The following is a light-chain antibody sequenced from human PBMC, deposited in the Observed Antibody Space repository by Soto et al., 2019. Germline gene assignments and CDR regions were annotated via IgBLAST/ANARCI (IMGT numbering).Light chain of an antibody. Sequence: EIVLIQSPATLSLSPGERATLSCRASQSVSSNLAWYQQNPGQAPRLLIFDASKRATGIPVRFSGSGSGTDFNLTISSLEPEDFTVYYCQQHSDWPLTFGGGTRVEIK. CDR3: QQHSDWPLT. CDR2: DAS. V-gene: IGKV3-11*01. CDR1: QSVSSN. J-gene: IGKJ4*01.